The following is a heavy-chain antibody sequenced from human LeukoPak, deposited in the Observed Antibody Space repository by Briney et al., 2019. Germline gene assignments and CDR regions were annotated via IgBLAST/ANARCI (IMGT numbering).Heavy chain of an antibody. CDR2: SSSSSSYI. CDR3: ARGYSSSWFRDYYYYGMDV. V-gene: IGHV3-21*01. D-gene: IGHD6-13*01. CDR1: GFTFSSYS. Sequence: GGSLRLSCAASGFTFSSYSMNWVRQAPGKGLEWVSSSSSSSSYIYYADSVKGRFTISRDNAKNSLYLQMNSLRAEDTAVYYCARGYSSSWFRDYYYYGMDVWGQGTTVTVSS. J-gene: IGHJ6*02.